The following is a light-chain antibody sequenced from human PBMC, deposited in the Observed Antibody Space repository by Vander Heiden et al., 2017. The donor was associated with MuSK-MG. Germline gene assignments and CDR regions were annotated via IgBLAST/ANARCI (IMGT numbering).Light chain of an antibody. V-gene: IGKV1-5*03. CDR3: QQDYSYSRT. CDR1: QSISSW. Sequence: RVPITCRASQSISSWLAWYQQKPGKATKLLSYKASSLESGVPSRFSGSGSGSEFTLTISSLQPDDFATYYCQQDYSYSRTCGEGTKVEIK. J-gene: IGKJ4*02. CDR2: KAS.